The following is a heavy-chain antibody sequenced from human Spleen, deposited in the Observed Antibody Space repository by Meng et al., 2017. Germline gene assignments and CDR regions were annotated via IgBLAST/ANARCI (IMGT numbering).Heavy chain of an antibody. Sequence: GESLKISCAASGFKFSSYSLNWVRQAPGKGLEWVSSISSSSDYIFYADSVRGRFTVSRDNAKNSLYLQMNSLRAEDTAVYYCARFYDSSGYYPVRAFDIWGQGTMVTVSS. CDR1: GFKFSSYS. CDR3: ARFYDSSGYYPVRAFDI. V-gene: IGHV3-21*01. D-gene: IGHD3-22*01. J-gene: IGHJ3*02. CDR2: ISSSSDYI.